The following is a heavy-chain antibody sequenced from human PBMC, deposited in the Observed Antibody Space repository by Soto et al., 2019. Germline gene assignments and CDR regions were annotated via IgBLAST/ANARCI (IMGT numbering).Heavy chain of an antibody. CDR1: GFSLTTTDMG. J-gene: IGHJ4*02. Sequence: QITLKESGPTLVKPTQTLTLTCTFSGFSLTTTDMGVGWIRQPPGKALEWLALIYWDDDKYYNPSLKSRLIITKDSSKNQVVLTMTNMDSVDTATYYCAHSVAPRNQGSGYYGADCWGQGTLVTVSS. D-gene: IGHD5-12*01. CDR2: IYWDDDK. CDR3: AHSVAPRNQGSGYYGADC. V-gene: IGHV2-5*02.